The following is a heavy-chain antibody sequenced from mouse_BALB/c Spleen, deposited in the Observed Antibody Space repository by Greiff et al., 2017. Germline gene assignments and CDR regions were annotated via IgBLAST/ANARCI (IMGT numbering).Heavy chain of an antibody. CDR3: ASALRYDYYFDY. Sequence: VMLVESGPGLVAPSQSLSITCTVSGFSLTSYGVHWVRQPPGKGLEWLGVIWAGGSTNYNSALMSRLSISKDNSKSQVFLKMNSLQTDDTAMYYCASALRYDYYFDYWGQGTTLTVSS. CDR2: IWAGGST. V-gene: IGHV2-9*02. CDR1: GFSLTSYG. D-gene: IGHD2-4*01. J-gene: IGHJ2*01.